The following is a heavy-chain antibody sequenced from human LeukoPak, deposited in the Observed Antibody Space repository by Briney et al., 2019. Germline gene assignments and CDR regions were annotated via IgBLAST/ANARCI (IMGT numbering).Heavy chain of an antibody. J-gene: IGHJ6*03. CDR1: GYTFTSYG. D-gene: IGHD2-2*01. CDR3: ASGEGSTRAFYYYMDV. CDR2: INTNTGNP. Sequence: ASVKVSCKASGYTFTSYGISWVRQAPGQGLEWMGWINTNTGNPTYAQGFTGRFVFSLDTSVSTAYLQISSLKAEDTAVYYCASGEGSTRAFYYYMDVWGKGTTVTVSS. V-gene: IGHV7-4-1*02.